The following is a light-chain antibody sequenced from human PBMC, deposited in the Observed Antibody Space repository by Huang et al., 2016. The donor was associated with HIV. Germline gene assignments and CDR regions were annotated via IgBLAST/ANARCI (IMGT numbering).Light chain of an antibody. Sequence: DIVMTQSPDSLAVSLGERATINCKSSQSDLYSSNNKNYLAWYQQKPGQPPKLLIYWASTRESGVPDRFSGSGSGTDFTLTISSLQAEDVAVYYCQQYYRPPFTFGPGTKVDIK. J-gene: IGKJ3*01. CDR1: QSDLYSSNNKNY. V-gene: IGKV4-1*01. CDR2: WAS. CDR3: QQYYRPPFT.